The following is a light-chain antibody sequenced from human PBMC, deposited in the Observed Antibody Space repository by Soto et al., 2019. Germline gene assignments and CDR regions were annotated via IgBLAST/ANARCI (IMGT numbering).Light chain of an antibody. V-gene: IGKV3-15*01. J-gene: IGKJ2*01. CDR3: QHYTQWPRFT. CDR2: SSS. Sequence: EIVMTQSPVTLSVSPGERATLSCRARQSVGSNLAWYQQKPGQAPRLLVYSSSTRATDVPARFTGSGSGTEFTLTVSSLQSEDVAVYFCQHYTQWPRFTFGQGTRLEIK. CDR1: QSVGSN.